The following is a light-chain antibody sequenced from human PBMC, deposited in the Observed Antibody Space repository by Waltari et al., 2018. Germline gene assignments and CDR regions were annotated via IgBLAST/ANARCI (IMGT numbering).Light chain of an antibody. CDR1: SSDVGYSDS. V-gene: IGLV2-23*02. CDR2: DVS. Sequence: QSALSQPASVSASFGQSITISCTGTSSDVGYSDSVSWYQHHPGKAPKFIIYDVSKRPCGVPYRFSGSKYGKRASLTISGLQPDDEAVYYCCAFAVGDTYVFGSGTNVTV. CDR3: CAFAVGDTYV. J-gene: IGLJ1*01.